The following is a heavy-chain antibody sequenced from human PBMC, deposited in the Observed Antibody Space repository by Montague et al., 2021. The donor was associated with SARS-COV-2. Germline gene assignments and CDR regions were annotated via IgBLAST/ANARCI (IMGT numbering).Heavy chain of an antibody. CDR3: VHSYADYLFDY. D-gene: IGHD4-17*01. CDR1: GFSLRTSGVG. J-gene: IGHJ4*02. CDR2: IYWDDDK. Sequence: PALVKPTQTLTQTCSFSGFSLRTSGVGVGWIRQPPGKALEWLAVIYWDDDKRYSPSLKSRLTITKDTSKNQVVLTMTNVDPVDTATYYCVHSYADYLFDYWGQGTLVSVSS. V-gene: IGHV2-5*02.